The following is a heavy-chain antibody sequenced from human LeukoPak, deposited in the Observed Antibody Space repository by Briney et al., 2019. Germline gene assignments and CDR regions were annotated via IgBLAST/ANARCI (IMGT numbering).Heavy chain of an antibody. J-gene: IGHJ3*02. CDR3: ARDRPATTVTRTDDAFDI. Sequence: SVKVSCKASGGTFSGYAISWVRQAPGQRLEWMGRIIPIFGTANYAQKLQGRVTMTTDTSTSTAYMELRSLRSDDTAVYYCARDRPATTVTRTDDAFDIWGQGTMVTVSS. V-gene: IGHV1-69*05. CDR2: IIPIFGTA. D-gene: IGHD4-17*01. CDR1: GGTFSGYA.